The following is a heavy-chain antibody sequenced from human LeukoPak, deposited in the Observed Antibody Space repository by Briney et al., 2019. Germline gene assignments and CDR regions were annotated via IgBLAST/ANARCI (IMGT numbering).Heavy chain of an antibody. D-gene: IGHD3-10*01. CDR2: IIPIFGTA. Sequence: ASVKVSCKASGGTFSSYAISWVRQAPGQGLEWTGGIIPIFGTANYAQKFQGRVTITADKSTSTAYMELSSLRSEDTAVYYCARYAVRGAMAFDYWGQGTLVTVSS. J-gene: IGHJ4*02. CDR3: ARYAVRGAMAFDY. CDR1: GGTFSSYA. V-gene: IGHV1-69*06.